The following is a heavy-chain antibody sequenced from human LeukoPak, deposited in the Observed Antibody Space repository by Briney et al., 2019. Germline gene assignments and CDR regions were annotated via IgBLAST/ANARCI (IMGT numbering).Heavy chain of an antibody. J-gene: IGHJ4*02. CDR3: AKARTSTGGYHFDY. V-gene: IGHV3-23*01. Sequence: PGGPLRLSCAASGFTFSSYAMSWVRQAPGKGLEWVSAISGSGGSTYYVDSVKGRFTISRDNSKNTLYLQMNSLGAEDTAVYYCAKARTSTGGYHFDYWGQRTPVTVSS. CDR2: ISGSGGST. D-gene: IGHD2-8*02. CDR1: GFTFSSYA.